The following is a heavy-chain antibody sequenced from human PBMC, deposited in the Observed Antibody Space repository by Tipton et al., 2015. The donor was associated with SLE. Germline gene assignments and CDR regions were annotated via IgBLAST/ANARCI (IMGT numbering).Heavy chain of an antibody. D-gene: IGHD2-8*01. CDR1: GVSISSSYH. J-gene: IGHJ4*02. Sequence: TLSLTCAVSGVSISSSYHWSWIRQPPGKGLEWIGYIYYSGSTYYYPSLKSRITISVDTSKNQFSLEVRSVTAADTAVYYCVRLRSKVLIDYWGQGTLVTVSS. V-gene: IGHV4-59*12. CDR2: IYYSGST. CDR3: VRLRSKVLIDY.